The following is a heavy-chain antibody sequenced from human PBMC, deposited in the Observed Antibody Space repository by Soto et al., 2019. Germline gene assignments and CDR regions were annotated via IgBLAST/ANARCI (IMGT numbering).Heavy chain of an antibody. Sequence: PGGSLRLSCAASGFTFAQYAMMWARQAPGRGLEWVSTIDGPTTNTHYIDSVKGRFFISRDNAINTVYLQMNGLRAEDTAVYYCVTWLSAHFDYWGRGTLVTVSS. V-gene: IGHV3-23*05. D-gene: IGHD6-19*01. J-gene: IGHJ4*02. CDR3: VTWLSAHFDY. CDR2: IDGPTTNT. CDR1: GFTFAQYA.